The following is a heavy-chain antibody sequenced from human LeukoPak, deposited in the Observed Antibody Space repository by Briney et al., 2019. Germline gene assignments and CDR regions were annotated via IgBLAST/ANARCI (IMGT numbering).Heavy chain of an antibody. Sequence: SETLSLTCAVYGGSFSGYYWSWIRQPPGKGLEWIGEINHSGSTNYNPSLKSRVTISVDTSKNQFSLRLSSVTAADTAVYYCARWVDLTVYWGQGTLVTVSS. CDR1: GGSFSGYY. D-gene: IGHD3-9*01. CDR2: INHSGST. J-gene: IGHJ4*02. V-gene: IGHV4-34*01. CDR3: ARWVDLTVY.